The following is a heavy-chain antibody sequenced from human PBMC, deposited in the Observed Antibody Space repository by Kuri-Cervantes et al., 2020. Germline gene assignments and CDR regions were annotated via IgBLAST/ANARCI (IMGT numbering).Heavy chain of an antibody. D-gene: IGHD6-19*01. CDR3: ARRYSSGPLGY. V-gene: IGHV4-34*01. CDR2: INHSGNT. Sequence: SETLSLTCAVYGESFSGYYWTWIRQPPGKGLEWIGEINHSGNTNYNPSLKSRVTISVDTSKNQFSLKLSSVTAADTAVYYCARRYSSGPLGYWGQGTLVTVSS. J-gene: IGHJ4*02. CDR1: GESFSGYY.